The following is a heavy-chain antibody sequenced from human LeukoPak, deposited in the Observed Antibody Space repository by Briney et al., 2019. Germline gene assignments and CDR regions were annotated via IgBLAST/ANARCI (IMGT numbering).Heavy chain of an antibody. Sequence: PSETLSLTCTVSGGSISSYYWSWIRQPPGKGLEWIGYIYYSGSTNYNPSLKSRVTISVDTSKNQFSLKLSSVTAADTAVYYCARQAYYYYGMDGWGQGTTVTVS. V-gene: IGHV4-59*08. CDR2: IYYSGST. CDR1: GGSISSYY. J-gene: IGHJ6*02. CDR3: ARQAYYYYGMDG.